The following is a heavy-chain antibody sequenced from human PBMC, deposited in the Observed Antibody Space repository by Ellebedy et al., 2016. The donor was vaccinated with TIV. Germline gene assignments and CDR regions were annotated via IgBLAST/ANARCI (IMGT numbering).Heavy chain of an antibody. CDR2: IYSGGST. Sequence: PGGSLRLSCAASGFTVSSNYMSWVRQAPGKGLEWVSVIYSGGSTYYADSVKGRFTISRDNSKNTLYLQMNSLGAEDTAVYYCSYSSSWYIVSYYYYGMDVWGQGTTVTVSS. CDR3: SYSSSWYIVSYYYYGMDV. D-gene: IGHD6-13*01. V-gene: IGHV3-66*01. J-gene: IGHJ6*02. CDR1: GFTVSSNY.